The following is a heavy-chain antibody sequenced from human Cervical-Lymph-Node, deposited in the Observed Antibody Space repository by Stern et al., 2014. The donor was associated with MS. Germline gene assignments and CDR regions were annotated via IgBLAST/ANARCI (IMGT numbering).Heavy chain of an antibody. CDR2: LSNDNRHI. V-gene: IGHV3-21*01. D-gene: IGHD2-8*02. CDR3: ARTKILVLNCFDR. J-gene: IGHJ4*02. CDR1: GFTFRSYT. Sequence: EDQLVESGGGLVKLGESLTLSWAGSGFTFRSYTMTWVRTPTGKGLEWVYSLSNDNRHIYYEDTVKDRLSISRDNNKNSVLLQMNGLRAEDAAVYYCARTKILVLNCFDRWGQGTLVTVSS.